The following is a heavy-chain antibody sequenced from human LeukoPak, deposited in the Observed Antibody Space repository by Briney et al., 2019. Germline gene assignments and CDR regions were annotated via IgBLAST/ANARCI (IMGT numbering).Heavy chain of an antibody. D-gene: IGHD6-13*01. CDR1: GFTFSTYA. CDR3: AKGAGLYVMDV. J-gene: IGHJ6*02. V-gene: IGHV3-23*01. CDR2: ISGSAGIT. Sequence: GGSLRLYCAASGFTFSTYAMSWVRQAPGKGLEWVSVISGSAGITYYADSVKGRFTISRDNSTNTLYLQMNSLRAEDTAVYYCAKGAGLYVMDVWGQGTTVTVSS.